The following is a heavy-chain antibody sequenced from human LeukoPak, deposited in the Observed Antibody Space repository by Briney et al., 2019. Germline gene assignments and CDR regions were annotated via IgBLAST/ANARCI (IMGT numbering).Heavy chain of an antibody. CDR1: GGSISSYY. CDR3: AREGVVDHYYDSSGYIY. D-gene: IGHD3-22*01. CDR2: IYYSGST. Sequence: SETLSLTCTVSGGSISSYYWSWIRQPPGKGLEWIGYIYYSGSTNYNPSLKSRVTISVDTSKNQFSLKLSSVTAADTAVYYCAREGVVDHYYDSSGYIYWGQGTLVTVSS. V-gene: IGHV4-59*12. J-gene: IGHJ4*02.